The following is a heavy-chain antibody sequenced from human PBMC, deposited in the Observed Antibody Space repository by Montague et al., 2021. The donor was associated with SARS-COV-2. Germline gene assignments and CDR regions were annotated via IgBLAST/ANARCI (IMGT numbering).Heavy chain of an antibody. CDR1: GGSNSSGSYY. CDR2: IYTSGST. V-gene: IGHV4-61*02. J-gene: IGHJ3*02. Sequence: TLSLTCTVSGGSNSSGSYYWSWIRQPAGKGLEWIGRIYTSGSTNYNPSLKSRVTISVDTSKNQFSLKLSSVTAADTAVYYCARDLAPYYGSGSYYNPIDAFDIWGQGTMVTVSS. CDR3: ARDLAPYYGSGSYYNPIDAFDI. D-gene: IGHD3-10*01.